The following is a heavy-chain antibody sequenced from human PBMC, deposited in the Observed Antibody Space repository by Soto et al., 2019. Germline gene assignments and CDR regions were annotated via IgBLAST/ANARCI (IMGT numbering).Heavy chain of an antibody. CDR1: GGSISSSSYY. D-gene: IGHD6-13*01. CDR3: ARQDKYSSSGGAFDP. CDR2: IYYSGST. V-gene: IGHV4-39*01. J-gene: IGHJ5*02. Sequence: SETLSLTCTVSGGSISSSSYYWGWIRRPPGKGLEWIGSIYYSGSTYYNPSLKSRVTISVDTSKNQFSLNLTSVTAADTAVYYCARQDKYSSSGGAFDPWGQGTLVTVSS.